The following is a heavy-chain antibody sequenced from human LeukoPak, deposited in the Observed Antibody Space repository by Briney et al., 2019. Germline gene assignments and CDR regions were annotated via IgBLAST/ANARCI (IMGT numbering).Heavy chain of an antibody. V-gene: IGHV4-34*01. J-gene: IGHJ6*04. CDR1: GGSFSGYY. D-gene: IGHD4-17*01. CDR2: INHSGST. CDR3: ARTAVTTDYYYYYGMDV. Sequence: SETLSLTCAVYGGSFSGYYWSWIRKPPGTGLEWIGEINHSGSTNYNPSLKSRVTISVDTSKNQFSLKLSSVTAADTAVYYCARTAVTTDYYYYYGMDVWGKGTTVTVSS.